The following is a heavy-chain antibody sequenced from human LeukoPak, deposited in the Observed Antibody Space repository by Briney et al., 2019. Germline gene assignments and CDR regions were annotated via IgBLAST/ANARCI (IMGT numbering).Heavy chain of an antibody. J-gene: IGHJ4*02. CDR3: ARDSPRYGDYGTIDY. CDR2: ITNSGSNI. D-gene: IGHD4-17*01. CDR1: GFTFSSYE. Sequence: GGSLRLSCAASGFTFSSYEMSWVRQAPGKGLEWVSYITNSGSNIYQADSVKGRFTISRDNAKNSLYLQMNSLRAEDTAVYYCARDSPRYGDYGTIDYWGQGTLVTVSS. V-gene: IGHV3-48*03.